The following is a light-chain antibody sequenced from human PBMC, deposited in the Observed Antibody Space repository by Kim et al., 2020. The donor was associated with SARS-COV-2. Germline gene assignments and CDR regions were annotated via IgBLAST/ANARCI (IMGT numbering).Light chain of an antibody. CDR3: QQYNNWPPIT. CDR2: GAS. Sequence: SPGERATLSCRASQSVNSNLGWYQKKPGQAPRLLIYGASTRATVIPARFSGSGSGTEFTLTISGLQSEDFAVYYCQQYNNWPPITFGQGTRLEIK. J-gene: IGKJ5*01. CDR1: QSVNSN. V-gene: IGKV3-15*01.